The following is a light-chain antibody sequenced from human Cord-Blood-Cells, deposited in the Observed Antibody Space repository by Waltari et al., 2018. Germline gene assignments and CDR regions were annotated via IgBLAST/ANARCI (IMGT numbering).Light chain of an antibody. V-gene: IGLV1-40*01. CDR3: QSYDSSLSGLV. CDR2: GNS. Sequence: QSVLTQPPSVSGAPGQRVTIPCTGSSSHIGAGYDVHWYQQLPGTAPKLLIYGNSNRPSGVPDRFSGSKSGTSASLAITGLQAEDEADYYCQSYDSSLSGLVFGTGTKVTVL. J-gene: IGLJ1*01. CDR1: SSHIGAGYD.